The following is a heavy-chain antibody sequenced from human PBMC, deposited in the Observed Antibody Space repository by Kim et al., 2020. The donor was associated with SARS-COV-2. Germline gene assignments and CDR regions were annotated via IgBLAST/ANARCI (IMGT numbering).Heavy chain of an antibody. CDR3: ARAPPGDGGLDWFDP. J-gene: IGHJ5*02. V-gene: IGHV1-69*01. D-gene: IGHD4-17*01. Sequence: QKFQGRVTIPEDESTSTAYMELSSLRSEDTAVYYCARAPPGDGGLDWFDPWGQGTLVTVSS.